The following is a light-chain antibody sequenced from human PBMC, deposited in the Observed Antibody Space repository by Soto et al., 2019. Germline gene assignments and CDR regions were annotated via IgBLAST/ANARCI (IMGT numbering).Light chain of an antibody. J-gene: IGKJ4*01. Sequence: EIVLTQSPGTLSLSPGEGATLSCRASQSVSSSYLAWYQQKPGQAPRLLIYGASSRATGIPDRFSGSGSGTDFTLTISRLEPEDFAVYYCHQYGSSPPDFGGGTKVEIK. CDR3: HQYGSSPPD. CDR1: QSVSSSY. V-gene: IGKV3-20*01. CDR2: GAS.